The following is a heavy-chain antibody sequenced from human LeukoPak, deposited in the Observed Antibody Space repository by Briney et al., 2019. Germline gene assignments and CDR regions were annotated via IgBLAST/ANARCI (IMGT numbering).Heavy chain of an antibody. J-gene: IGHJ4*02. D-gene: IGHD3-10*01. Sequence: SGGSLRLSCAASGFTFSSYAMSWVRQAPGKGLEWVSAISGSGGSTYYADSVKGRFTISRDNSKNTLYLQMNSLRAEDTAVYYCAKDEGLWFGESQPPDYWGQGTLVTVSS. V-gene: IGHV3-23*01. CDR3: AKDEGLWFGESQPPDY. CDR1: GFTFSSYA. CDR2: ISGSGGST.